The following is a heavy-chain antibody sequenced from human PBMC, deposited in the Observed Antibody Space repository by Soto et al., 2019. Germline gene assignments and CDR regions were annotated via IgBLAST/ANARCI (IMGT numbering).Heavy chain of an antibody. D-gene: IGHD4-17*01. CDR2: IYYSGST. J-gene: IGHJ5*02. Sequence: SELSLTCTVSGGSISSSSYYWGWIRQPPGKGLEWIGSIYYSGSTYYNPSLKSRVTISVDTSKNQFSLKLSSVTAADTAVYYCARGSNGDWLLGFDPWGQGTLVTVSS. CDR1: GGSISSSSYY. V-gene: IGHV4-39*01. CDR3: ARGSNGDWLLGFDP.